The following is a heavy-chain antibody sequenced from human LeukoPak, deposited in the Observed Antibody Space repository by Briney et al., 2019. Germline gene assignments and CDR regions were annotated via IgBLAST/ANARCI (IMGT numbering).Heavy chain of an antibody. CDR3: ARHADSGFGELAFDY. Sequence: PSETLSLTCTVSGGSISSSSYYWGWIRQPPGKGLEWIGTTYYSGSIYSNPSLRSRVTISVDTSRNQFSLKLSSVTAADTAVYYCARHADSGFGELAFDYWGQGTLVTVSS. D-gene: IGHD3-10*01. CDR1: GGSISSSSYY. J-gene: IGHJ4*02. V-gene: IGHV4-39*01. CDR2: TYYSGSI.